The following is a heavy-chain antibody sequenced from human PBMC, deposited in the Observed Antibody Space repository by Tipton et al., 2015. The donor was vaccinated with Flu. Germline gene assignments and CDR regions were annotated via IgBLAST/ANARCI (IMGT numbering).Heavy chain of an antibody. CDR2: INQGGSQR. J-gene: IGHJ5*02. CDR3: SISLNS. Sequence: LSLTCTVSSFTFSDNWMDWVRQAPGKGLEWVANINQGGSQRYYVDSVKGRFTISRDNAKRSLYLQLDSLRAEDTGVYYCSISLNSWGQGTLVTVSS. CDR1: SFTFSDNW. V-gene: IGHV3-7*01.